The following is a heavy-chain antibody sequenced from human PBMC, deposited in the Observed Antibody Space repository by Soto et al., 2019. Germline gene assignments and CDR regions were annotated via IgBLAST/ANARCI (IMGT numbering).Heavy chain of an antibody. D-gene: IGHD6-13*01. CDR1: GYTFTGYY. Sequence: ASVKVSCKASGYTFTGYYMHWVRQAPGQGLEWMGWINPNSGGTNYAQKFQGWVTMTRDTSISTAYMELSRLRSDDTAVYYCARDLGYSSSSLWFDPWGQGTLVTVPS. CDR2: INPNSGGT. V-gene: IGHV1-2*04. CDR3: ARDLGYSSSSLWFDP. J-gene: IGHJ5*02.